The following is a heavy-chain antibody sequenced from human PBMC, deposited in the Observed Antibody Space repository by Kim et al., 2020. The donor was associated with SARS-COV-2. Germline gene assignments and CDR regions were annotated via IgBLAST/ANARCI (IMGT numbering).Heavy chain of an antibody. D-gene: IGHD4-17*01. CDR2: IDLKGGTK. CDR3: ARDDYGGNSFVDGLDM. Sequence: GGSLRLSCAASGFTFSRYEMNWVRQAPGKGLGGVPNIDLKGGTKNSADSLKGRSTISRDNAKISLFLQMDSWGAEDTAMYYCARDDYGGNSFVDGLDMWGRGTMVIVSS. J-gene: IGHJ3*02. V-gene: IGHV3-48*03. CDR1: GFTFSRYE.